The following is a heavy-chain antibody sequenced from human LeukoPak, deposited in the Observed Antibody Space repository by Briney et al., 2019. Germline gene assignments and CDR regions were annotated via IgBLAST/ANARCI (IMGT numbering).Heavy chain of an antibody. Sequence: GGSLRLSCAASGFTFSSYAMSWVRQAPGKGLEWVANIKQDGSEKYYVDSVKGRFTISRDNAKNSLYLQMNSLRAEDTAVYYCARDIMVDYGDYWGQGTLVTVSS. V-gene: IGHV3-7*01. CDR2: IKQDGSEK. J-gene: IGHJ4*02. CDR1: GFTFSSYA. CDR3: ARDIMVDYGDY. D-gene: IGHD3-16*01.